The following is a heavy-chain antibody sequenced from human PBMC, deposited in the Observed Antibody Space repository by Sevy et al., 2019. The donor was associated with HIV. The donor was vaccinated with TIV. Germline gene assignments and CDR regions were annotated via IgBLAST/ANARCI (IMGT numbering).Heavy chain of an antibody. CDR1: GGSFSGYY. CDR2: INHSGGT. Sequence: SETLSLTCAVYGGSFSGYYWSWIRQPPGTGLEWIGEINHSGGTNYNPSLKSRVTISVDTSKNQFSLKLNSVTAADTAVYYCASHCTGSSCSHAFDIWGQGTMVTVSS. J-gene: IGHJ3*02. CDR3: ASHCTGSSCSHAFDI. V-gene: IGHV4-34*01. D-gene: IGHD2-15*01.